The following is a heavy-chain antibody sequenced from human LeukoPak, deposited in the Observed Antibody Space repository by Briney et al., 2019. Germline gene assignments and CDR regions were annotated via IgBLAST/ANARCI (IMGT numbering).Heavy chain of an antibody. CDR3: ARNPDGRGRDGHDY. Sequence: GASVKVSCKASGGTFSSYAISWVRQAPGQGLEWMGGIIPIFGTANYAQKFQGRVTITADKSTRTAYMELSSLRSEDTAVYYCARNPDGRGRDGHDYWGQGTLVTVSS. CDR2: IIPIFGTA. D-gene: IGHD3-16*01. CDR1: GGTFSSYA. V-gene: IGHV1-69*06. J-gene: IGHJ4*02.